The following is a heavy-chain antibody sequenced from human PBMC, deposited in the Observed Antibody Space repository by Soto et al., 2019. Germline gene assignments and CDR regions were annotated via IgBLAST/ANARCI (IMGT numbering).Heavy chain of an antibody. CDR3: AKGGHYYNGSPVDFDF. D-gene: IGHD3-22*01. CDR1: GFTFKNYG. CDR2: ITDSGDTT. Sequence: PVGSLRLSCTASGFTFKNYGMNWVRQAPGKGLEWVSIITDSGDTTYYADSVKGRFTISRDNSKNTLYLQMNGLRAEDTAVYYCAKGGHYYNGSPVDFDFWGPGTLVTVSS. V-gene: IGHV3-23*01. J-gene: IGHJ4*02.